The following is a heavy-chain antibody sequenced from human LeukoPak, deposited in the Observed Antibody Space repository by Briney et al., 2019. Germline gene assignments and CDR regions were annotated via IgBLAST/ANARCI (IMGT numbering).Heavy chain of an antibody. CDR1: GFTFSDYY. CDR3: TRRPYSSSWYYFDY. Sequence: GGSLRLSCTVSGFTFSDYYMSWVRQAPGKGLEWVSYISSSGSMLHYADSVEGRFTISRDNAKNSLYLQMSSLRVEDTAVYYCTRRPYSSSWYYFDYWGQGALVTVSS. J-gene: IGHJ4*02. CDR2: ISSSGSML. V-gene: IGHV3-11*04. D-gene: IGHD6-13*01.